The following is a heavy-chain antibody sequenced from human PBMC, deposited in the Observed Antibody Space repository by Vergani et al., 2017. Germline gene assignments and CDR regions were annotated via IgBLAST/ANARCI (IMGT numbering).Heavy chain of an antibody. Sequence: QVQLQESGPGLVKPSQTLSLTCTVSGGSINSHNYYWSWIRQPAGKGLEWIGRIHTSGSTNYNPSLKSRVTMSEDTSKNQFSLNLTSVTAADTAVYFCARESCLGGSCYKPLFDYWGQGILVTVPS. CDR1: GGSINSHNYY. V-gene: IGHV4-61*02. CDR2: IHTSGST. J-gene: IGHJ4*02. D-gene: IGHD2-15*01. CDR3: ARESCLGGSCYKPLFDY.